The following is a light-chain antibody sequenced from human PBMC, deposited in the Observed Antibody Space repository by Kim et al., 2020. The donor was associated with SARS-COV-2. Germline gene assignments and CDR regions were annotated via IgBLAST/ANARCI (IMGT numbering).Light chain of an antibody. J-gene: IGLJ2*01. Sequence: HSLTITCTGTSSDDGGYNYVSWYQQHPGKAPKLMIYDVSNRPSGVSNRFSGSKSGNTASLNISGLQAEDEADYYCSSYTSSSTVVFGGGTKLTVL. CDR1: SSDDGGYNY. CDR3: SSYTSSSTVV. CDR2: DVS. V-gene: IGLV2-14*03.